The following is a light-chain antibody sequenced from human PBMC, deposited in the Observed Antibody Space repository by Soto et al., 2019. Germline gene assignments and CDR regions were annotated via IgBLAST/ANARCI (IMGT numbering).Light chain of an antibody. CDR2: GAS. Sequence: EIVMTQSPATLSVSPGERATLSCRASQSVSSNLAWYQQKPGQAPRLLIYGASTRATGIPARFSGSGSGTEFTLTISSPQSEDFAVYYCQHYDASQWTFGQGTKVEI. CDR1: QSVSSN. V-gene: IGKV3-15*01. J-gene: IGKJ1*01. CDR3: QHYDASQWT.